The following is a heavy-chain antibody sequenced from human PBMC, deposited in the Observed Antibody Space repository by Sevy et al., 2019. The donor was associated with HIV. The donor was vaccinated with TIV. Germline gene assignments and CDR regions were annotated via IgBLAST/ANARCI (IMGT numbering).Heavy chain of an antibody. J-gene: IGHJ3*02. V-gene: IGHV3-48*01. D-gene: IGHD3-22*01. CDR1: GFTFSSYS. Sequence: GGYLRLSCAASGFTFSSYSMNWVRQAPGKGLEWVSYISSSSSTIYYADSVKGRFTISRDNAKNSLYLQMNSLRAEDTAVYYCARDSSTMIRRGAFDIWGQGTMVTVSS. CDR3: ARDSSTMIRRGAFDI. CDR2: ISSSSSTI.